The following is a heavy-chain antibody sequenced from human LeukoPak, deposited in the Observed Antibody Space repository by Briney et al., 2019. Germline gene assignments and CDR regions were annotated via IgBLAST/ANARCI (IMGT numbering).Heavy chain of an antibody. D-gene: IGHD3/OR15-3a*01. CDR2: IWYDGSNK. Sequence: QPGGPLRLSCAASGFTFSGYGMHWVRQPPGKGLEWVAVIWYDGSNKYYADSVKGRFTISRDNSKNTLYLQMNSLRADDTAVYYCAREGTGYYTDYWGQGTLVTVSS. J-gene: IGHJ4*02. CDR1: GFTFSGYG. V-gene: IGHV3-33*01. CDR3: AREGTGYYTDY.